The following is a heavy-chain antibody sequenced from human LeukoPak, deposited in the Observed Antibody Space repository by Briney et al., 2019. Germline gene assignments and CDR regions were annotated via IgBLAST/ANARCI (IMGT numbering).Heavy chain of an antibody. V-gene: IGHV1-8*01. J-gene: IGHJ4*02. D-gene: IGHD2-2*01. Sequence: GASVTVSCKASGYTFTSYDMNWVRQAAGQGLEWMGWMNPNSGNTGYAQKFQGRVTITRTTSITTAYMELSSLRSEDTAVYYCTTMLTNPLGYWGQGTLVTVSS. CDR2: MNPNSGNT. CDR3: TTMLTNPLGY. CDR1: GYTFTSYD.